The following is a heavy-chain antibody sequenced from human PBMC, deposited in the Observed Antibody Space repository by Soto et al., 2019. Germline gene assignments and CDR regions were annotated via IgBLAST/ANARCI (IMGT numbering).Heavy chain of an antibody. J-gene: IGHJ5*02. Sequence: PSETLSRTCAVYGDSLSGYYWSWLRQPPGKGLEWIGEISHNGDTSYNPSLKSRVTISVDTSKNQFSLRLTSVTAADTAVYYCVRGDVAARLQSWGQGTLVTVPS. CDR3: VRGDVAARLQS. CDR2: ISHNGDT. V-gene: IGHV4-34*01. D-gene: IGHD6-6*01. CDR1: GDSLSGYY.